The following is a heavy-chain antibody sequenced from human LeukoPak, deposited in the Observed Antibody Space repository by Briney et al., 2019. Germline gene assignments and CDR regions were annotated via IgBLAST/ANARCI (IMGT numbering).Heavy chain of an antibody. CDR1: GYTFTSCD. CDR3: ARGAGIWFGDNWFDP. D-gene: IGHD3-10*01. Sequence: ASVKVSCKASGYTFTSCDINWVRQATGQGLEWMGWMNPNSGNTGYAQKFQGRVTMTRNTSISTAYMELSSLRSEDTAVYYCARGAGIWFGDNWFDPWGQGTLVTVSS. CDR2: MNPNSGNT. J-gene: IGHJ5*02. V-gene: IGHV1-8*01.